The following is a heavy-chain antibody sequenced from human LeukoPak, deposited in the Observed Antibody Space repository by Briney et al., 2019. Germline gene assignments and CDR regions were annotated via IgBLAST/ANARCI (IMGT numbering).Heavy chain of an antibody. CDR1: GFTFSSYA. CDR2: ISYDGSNK. D-gene: IGHD6-13*01. CDR3: ASTMYSSSWPIDY. J-gene: IGHJ4*02. V-gene: IGHV3-30*04. Sequence: GGSLRLSCAASGFTFSSYAMHWVRQAPGKGLEWVAVISYDGSNKYYADSVKGRFTISRDNSKNTLYLQMNSLRAEDTAVYYCASTMYSSSWPIDYWGQGTLVTVSS.